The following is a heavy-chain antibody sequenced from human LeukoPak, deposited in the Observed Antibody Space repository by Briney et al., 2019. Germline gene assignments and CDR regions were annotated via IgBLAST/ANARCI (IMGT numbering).Heavy chain of an antibody. CDR2: IYHSGST. CDR3: ARAPGFGEFRFDY. J-gene: IGHJ4*02. D-gene: IGHD3-10*01. V-gene: IGHV4-38-2*01. CDR1: GYSISSGYY. Sequence: SETLSLTCAVSGYSISSGYYWGWIRQPPGKGLEWIGSIYHSGSTYYNPSLKSRVTISVDTSKNQFSLKLSSVTAADTAVYYCARAPGFGEFRFDYWGQGTLVTVSS.